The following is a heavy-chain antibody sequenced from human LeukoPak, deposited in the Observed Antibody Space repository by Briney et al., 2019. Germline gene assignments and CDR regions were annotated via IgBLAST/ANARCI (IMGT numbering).Heavy chain of an antibody. CDR1: GFTFSSYA. J-gene: IGHJ4*02. D-gene: IGHD6-13*01. CDR2: ISGSGGST. CDR3: AKVWSSWYSFEY. Sequence: GGSLRLSCVASGFTFSSYAMSWVRQAPGKGLEWVSGISGSGGSTYYADSVKGRFTISRDNSKNTLYLQMNSLRAEDTAVYYCAKVWSSWYSFEYWGQGTLVTVSS. V-gene: IGHV3-23*01.